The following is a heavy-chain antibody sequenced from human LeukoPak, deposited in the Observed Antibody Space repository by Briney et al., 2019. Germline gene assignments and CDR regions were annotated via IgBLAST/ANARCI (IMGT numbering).Heavy chain of an antibody. J-gene: IGHJ4*02. Sequence: GGSLRLSCAASGFTFDDYAMHWVRQAPGKGLEWVSGISWNSGSKGYADSVKGRFTISRANAKNSLYLQMNSLRAEDTALYYCAKDSDSSGHGPFDHWGQGTLVTVSS. CDR3: AKDSDSSGHGPFDH. CDR2: ISWNSGSK. V-gene: IGHV3-9*01. CDR1: GFTFDDYA. D-gene: IGHD3-22*01.